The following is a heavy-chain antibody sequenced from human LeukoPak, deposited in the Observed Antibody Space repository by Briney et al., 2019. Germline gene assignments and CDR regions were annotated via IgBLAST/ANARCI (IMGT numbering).Heavy chain of an antibody. D-gene: IGHD5-18*01. CDR3: AREVKGGYNYGLYDY. CDR2: ISGSGGST. J-gene: IGHJ4*02. CDR1: GFTFSSYA. Sequence: GGSLRLSCAASGFTFSSYAMSWVRQAPGKGLEWVSAISGSGGSTYYADSVKGRFTISRDNSKNTLYLQMNSLRAEDTAVYYCAREVKGGYNYGLYDYWGQGTLVTVSS. V-gene: IGHV3-23*01.